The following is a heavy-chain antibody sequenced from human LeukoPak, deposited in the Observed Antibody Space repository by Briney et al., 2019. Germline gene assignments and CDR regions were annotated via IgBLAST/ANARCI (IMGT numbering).Heavy chain of an antibody. V-gene: IGHV3-30*03. CDR2: ISYDGSNK. CDR1: GFTFSSYG. CDR3: ASTVTTSLVGY. D-gene: IGHD4-17*01. Sequence: GRSLRLSCAASGFTFSSYGMHWVRQAPGKGLEWVAVISYDGSNKYYADSVKGRFTISRDNSKNTLYLQMNSLRAEDTAMNYCASTVTTSLVGYWGQGTLVTVSS. J-gene: IGHJ4*02.